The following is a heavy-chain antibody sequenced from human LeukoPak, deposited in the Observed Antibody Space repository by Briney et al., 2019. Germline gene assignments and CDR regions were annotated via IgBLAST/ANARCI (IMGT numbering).Heavy chain of an antibody. J-gene: IGHJ4*02. V-gene: IGHV1-3*01. Sequence: ASVKVSCKASGYTFTSYAMHWVRQAPGQRLEWMGWINAGNGNTKYSQKFQGRVTITRDTSASTAYMELSSLRSEDTAVYYCARDRYGGYPLARLDYWGQGTLVTVSS. CDR2: INAGNGNT. CDR3: ARDRYGGYPLARLDY. CDR1: GYTFTSYA. D-gene: IGHD5-12*01.